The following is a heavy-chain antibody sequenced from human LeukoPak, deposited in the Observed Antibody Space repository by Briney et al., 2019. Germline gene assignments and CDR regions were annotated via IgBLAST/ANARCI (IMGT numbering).Heavy chain of an antibody. Sequence: SQTQSLTCTVSGGSISSGGYYWSWIRQPPGKGLEWIGYIYYSGSTNYNPSLKSRVTISVDTSKNQFSLKLSSVTAADTAVYYCARDSWYYFDYWGQGTLVTVSS. CDR1: GGSISSGGYY. CDR3: ARDSWYYFDY. V-gene: IGHV4-61*08. D-gene: IGHD6-13*01. CDR2: IYYSGST. J-gene: IGHJ4*02.